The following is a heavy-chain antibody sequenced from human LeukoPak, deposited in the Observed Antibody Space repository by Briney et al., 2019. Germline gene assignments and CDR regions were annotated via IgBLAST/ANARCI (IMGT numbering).Heavy chain of an antibody. CDR2: IWYDESNK. J-gene: IGHJ6*04. Sequence: GRSLRLSCAASGFTFSSYGMHWVRQAPGKGLEGVAVIWYDESNKYYADSVKGRFTISRDNSKNTLYLQMNSLRAEDTAVYYCASLHYYGSGSSSYYYGMDVWGKGTTVTVSS. V-gene: IGHV3-33*01. CDR1: GFTFSSYG. D-gene: IGHD3-10*01. CDR3: ASLHYYGSGSSSYYYGMDV.